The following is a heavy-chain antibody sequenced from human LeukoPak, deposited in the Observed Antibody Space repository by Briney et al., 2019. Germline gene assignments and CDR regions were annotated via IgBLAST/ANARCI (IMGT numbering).Heavy chain of an antibody. CDR2: IWYDGSNK. CDR1: GFTFSSYG. CDR3: ARGMNGYGGYDY. D-gene: IGHD5-12*01. V-gene: IGHV3-33*01. Sequence: GGSLRLSCAASGFTFSSYGMHWVRQAPGKGLEWVAVIWYDGSNKYYADSVKGRFTISRDNSKNTVYLQMNSLRVEDTAVYYCARGMNGYGGYDYWGQGALVTVSS. J-gene: IGHJ4*02.